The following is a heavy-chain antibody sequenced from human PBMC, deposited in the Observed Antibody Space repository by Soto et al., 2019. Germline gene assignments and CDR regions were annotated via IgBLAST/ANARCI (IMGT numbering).Heavy chain of an antibody. Sequence: GGSLRLSCAASGFTFSNAWMSWVRQAPGKGLEWVGRIKSKTDGGTTDYAAPVKGRFTISRDDSKNTLYLQMNSLKTEDTAVYYFTTDPFIVVAVAATGGFDIWGQGTMVTVSS. CDR2: IKSKTDGGTT. J-gene: IGHJ3*02. D-gene: IGHD2-15*01. CDR1: GFTFSNAW. V-gene: IGHV3-15*01. CDR3: TTDPFIVVAVAATGGFDI.